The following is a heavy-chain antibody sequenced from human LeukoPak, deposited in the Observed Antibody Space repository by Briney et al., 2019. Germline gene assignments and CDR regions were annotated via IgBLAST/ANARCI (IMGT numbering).Heavy chain of an antibody. CDR3: ASNGDYLAR. D-gene: IGHD4-17*01. J-gene: IGHJ4*02. CDR1: GGSVSSGSYY. V-gene: IGHV4-31*03. Sequence: SETLSLTCTVSGGSVSSGSYYWNWIRQHPGKGLEWIGYIHYSGSTYYNPSLKSRLTISVDTSKNQFSLKLSSVTAADTAVYYCASNGDYLARWGQGTLVTVSS. CDR2: IHYSGST.